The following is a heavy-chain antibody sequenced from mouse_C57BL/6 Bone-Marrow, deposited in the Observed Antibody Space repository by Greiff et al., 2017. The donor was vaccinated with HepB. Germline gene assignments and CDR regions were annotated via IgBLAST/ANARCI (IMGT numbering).Heavy chain of an antibody. J-gene: IGHJ2*01. CDR2: IRNKANGYTT. V-gene: IGHV7-3*01. Sequence: EVQVVESGGGLVQPGGSLSLSCAASGFTFTDYYMSWVRQPPGKALEWLGFIRNKANGYTTEYSASVKGRFTISRDNSQSILYLQMNALRAEDSATYYCARSSGSSYLDGWGQGTTLTVSS. D-gene: IGHD1-1*01. CDR3: ARSSGSSYLDG. CDR1: GFTFTDYY.